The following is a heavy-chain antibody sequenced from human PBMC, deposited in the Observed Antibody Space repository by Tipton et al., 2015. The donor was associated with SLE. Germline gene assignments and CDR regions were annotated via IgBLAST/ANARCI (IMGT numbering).Heavy chain of an antibody. CDR2: ISYIGSP. J-gene: IGHJ6*02. Sequence: TLSLTCTVSGGSISSHYWSWIRQPPGKGLEWIGFISYIGSPNYNPSLKSRVTISVDTSKNHFSLKLSSVTAADTAVYYCAREGGWTFGIDVWGQGTTVTVSS. V-gene: IGHV4-59*11. D-gene: IGHD3/OR15-3a*01. CDR3: AREGGWTFGIDV. CDR1: GGSISSHY.